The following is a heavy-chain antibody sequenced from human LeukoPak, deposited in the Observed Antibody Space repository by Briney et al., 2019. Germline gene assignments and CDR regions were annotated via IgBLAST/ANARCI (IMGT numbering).Heavy chain of an antibody. Sequence: GASVKVSCKASGYTFTGYYMHWVRQAPGQGLEWMGWINPNSGGTNYAQKFQGRVTMTRDTSTSTAYMELRSLRFDDTAVYYCARRQGTTLSFDYWGQGTLVTVSS. CDR3: ARRQGTTLSFDY. J-gene: IGHJ4*02. CDR2: INPNSGGT. V-gene: IGHV1-2*02. D-gene: IGHD1-1*01. CDR1: GYTFTGYY.